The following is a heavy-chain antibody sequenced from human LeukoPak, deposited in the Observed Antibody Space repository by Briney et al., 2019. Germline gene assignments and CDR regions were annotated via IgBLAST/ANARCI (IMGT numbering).Heavy chain of an antibody. CDR3: ARSGRGTYYYFDL. Sequence: ASVKVSCKASTYTFTRYGISWVRQAPGQGLEWMGWISGYNGNTNYAQKFLGRVSMTADTATSTAYMELRSLTSDDPAMYYCARSGRGTYYYFDLWGQGTLVTVSS. V-gene: IGHV1-18*01. J-gene: IGHJ4*02. CDR1: TYTFTRYG. D-gene: IGHD5-12*01. CDR2: ISGYNGNT.